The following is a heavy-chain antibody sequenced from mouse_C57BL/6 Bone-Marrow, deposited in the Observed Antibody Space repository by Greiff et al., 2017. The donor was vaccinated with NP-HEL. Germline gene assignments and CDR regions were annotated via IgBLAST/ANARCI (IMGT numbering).Heavy chain of an antibody. V-gene: IGHV4-1*01. D-gene: IGHD1-1*01. J-gene: IGHJ1*03. CDR3: ATDYYGSSWSDWYFDV. CDR2: INPDSSTI. CDR1: GIDFSRYW. Sequence: EVQLVESGGGLVQPGGSLKLSCAASGIDFSRYWMSWVRRAPGKGLEWIGEINPDSSTINYAPSLKDKFIISRDNAKNTLYLQMSKVRSEDTALYYCATDYYGSSWSDWYFDVWGTGTTVTVSS.